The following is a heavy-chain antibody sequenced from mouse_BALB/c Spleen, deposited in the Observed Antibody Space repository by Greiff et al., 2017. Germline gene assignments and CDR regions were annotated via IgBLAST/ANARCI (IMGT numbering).Heavy chain of an antibody. CDR1: GYTFTSYW. Sequence: VQLQQPGAELVKPGAPVKLSCKASGYTFTSYWMNWVKQRPGRGLEWIGRIDPSDSETHYNQKFKDKATLTVDKSSSTAYIQLSSLTSEDSAVYYCARSKTYGSSSHAMDYWGQGTSVTVSS. V-gene: IGHV1-69*02. CDR3: ARSKTYGSSSHAMDY. J-gene: IGHJ4*01. D-gene: IGHD1-1*01. CDR2: IDPSDSET.